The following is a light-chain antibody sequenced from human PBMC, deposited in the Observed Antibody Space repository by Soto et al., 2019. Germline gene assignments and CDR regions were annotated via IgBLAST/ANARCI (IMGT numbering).Light chain of an antibody. Sequence: DIQMTQSPSTLASSIGDRVTITCRASHSLNGRLAWYRQRPGHAPDLLIDVVTTLETGVPSRSSGTGAETEFTFTISGLQPDDVATYYCQQYNYYSTFGPGTTVEIK. CDR1: HSLNGR. V-gene: IGKV1-5*01. CDR3: QQYNYYST. CDR2: VVT. J-gene: IGKJ1*01.